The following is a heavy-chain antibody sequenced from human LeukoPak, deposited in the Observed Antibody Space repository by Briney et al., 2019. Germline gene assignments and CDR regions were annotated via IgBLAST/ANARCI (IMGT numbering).Heavy chain of an antibody. CDR2: ISGSGGST. V-gene: IGHV3-23*01. Sequence: GGSLRLPCAASGFTFSSYAMSWVRQAPGKGLEWVSAISGSGGSTYYADSVKGRFTISRDNSKNTLYLQMNSLRAEDTAVYYCAKVRSYVPDPFDYWGQGTLVTVSS. D-gene: IGHD3-10*02. J-gene: IGHJ4*02. CDR3: AKVRSYVPDPFDY. CDR1: GFTFSSYA.